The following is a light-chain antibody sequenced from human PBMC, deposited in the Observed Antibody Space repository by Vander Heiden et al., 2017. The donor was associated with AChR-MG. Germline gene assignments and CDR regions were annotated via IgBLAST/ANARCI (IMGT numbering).Light chain of an antibody. CDR2: DAS. J-gene: IGKJ2*01. V-gene: IGKV1-33*01. CDR1: QDIGDY. CDR3: QQYDNLPMYT. Sequence: DIQMTQSPSSLSASVGDRVTITCQASQDIGDYLNWYQQKPREAPKLLIYDASNLETGVPSRFSGSGSGTDFTFTISSLQPEDVATYYCQQYDNLPMYTFGQGTKLEIK.